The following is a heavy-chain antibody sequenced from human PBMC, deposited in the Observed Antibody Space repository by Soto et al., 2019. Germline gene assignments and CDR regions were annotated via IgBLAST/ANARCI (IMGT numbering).Heavy chain of an antibody. J-gene: IGHJ4*02. D-gene: IGHD6-19*01. Sequence: PGGFLRLSCAASGFAFSSYTMSWVRQTPGKGLEWVSSISASGGSTYYGDSLKGRFTISRDNSKSTLNLHIKSLGVEDSAVYYCAKDRGGFARGWEYYDFWGQGTQVTVSS. CDR3: AKDRGGFARGWEYYDF. CDR2: ISASGGST. V-gene: IGHV3-23*01. CDR1: GFAFSSYT.